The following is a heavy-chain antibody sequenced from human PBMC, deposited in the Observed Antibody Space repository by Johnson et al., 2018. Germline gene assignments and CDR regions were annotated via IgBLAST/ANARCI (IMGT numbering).Heavy chain of an antibody. V-gene: IGHV4-59*01. CDR2: IYYSGST. CDR3: ARDPRYYYYGMDV. J-gene: IGHJ6*02. Sequence: QVQLQESGPGLVKPSGTLSLTCAVSGGSISSYYWSWIRQPPGKGLEWIGYIYYSGSTNYNPSLKSRVTISVDTSKNQFSLKLSSVTAADTAVYYCARDPRYYYYGMDVWGQGTTVTVSS. CDR1: GGSISSYY.